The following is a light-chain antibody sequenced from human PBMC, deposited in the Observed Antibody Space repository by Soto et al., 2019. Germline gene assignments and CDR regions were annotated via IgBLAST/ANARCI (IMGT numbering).Light chain of an antibody. Sequence: EIVLTQSPGTLALSPGERATLSCRASQSVSSNYLTWYQQKRGQAPRLLIHGASSRATGIPDRFSGSGSGTDFSLPISRLEPEDFAVYYCQQYGSSTFTFGPGTKVGIK. V-gene: IGKV3-20*01. J-gene: IGKJ3*01. CDR3: QQYGSSTFT. CDR2: GAS. CDR1: QSVSSNY.